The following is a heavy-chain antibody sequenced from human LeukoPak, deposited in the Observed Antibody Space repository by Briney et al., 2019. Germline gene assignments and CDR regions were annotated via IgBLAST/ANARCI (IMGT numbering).Heavy chain of an antibody. CDR3: SGRDSSRSPRAY. J-gene: IGHJ4*02. CDR1: GLTFFDFG. V-gene: IGHV3-7*01. D-gene: IGHD2-2*01. CDR2: IKPDGSEK. Sequence: PGGSLSLSGATSGLTFFDFGLNWLRPAPGRGWEGVANIKPDGSEKYYVDSVKGRFAISRDNAKNEVYLEMNSLRAEDTGVYYCSGRDSSRSPRAYWGQGTLVSVSS.